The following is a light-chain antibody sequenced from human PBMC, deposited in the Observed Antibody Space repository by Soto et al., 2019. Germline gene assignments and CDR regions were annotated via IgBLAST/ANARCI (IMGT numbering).Light chain of an antibody. CDR2: KAS. V-gene: IGKV1-5*03. CDR3: QQYDSYPFT. Sequence: DIEMTQPPSTLSASVGDRVTITCRASQSISTWLAWYQQKPGKAPKLLIYKASSLESGVPSRFSGSGSGTDFTLTISSLQPDDFATYYCQQYDSYPFTFGHGTKVDIK. J-gene: IGKJ3*01. CDR1: QSISTW.